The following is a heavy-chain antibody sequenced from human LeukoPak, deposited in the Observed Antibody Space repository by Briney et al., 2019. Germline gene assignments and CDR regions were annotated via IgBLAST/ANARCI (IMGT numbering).Heavy chain of an antibody. V-gene: IGHV3-48*03. J-gene: IGHJ4*02. D-gene: IGHD5-12*01. Sequence: GGSLRLSCAASGFTFSSYEMXXXRQAPGXXXXXXXXXXXXXXXXYYADSVKGRFTXXXXNAKNSLYLQMNGLRAEDTAVYYXARGPRDSGYDYIVTEPDFDYWGQGTLVTVSS. CDR3: ARGPRDSGYDYIVTEPDFDY. CDR2: XXXXXXXX. CDR1: GFTFSSYE.